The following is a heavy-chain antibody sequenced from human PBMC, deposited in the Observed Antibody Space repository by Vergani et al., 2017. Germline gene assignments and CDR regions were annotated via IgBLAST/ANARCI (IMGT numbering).Heavy chain of an antibody. J-gene: IGHJ6*02. V-gene: IGHV3-23*01. Sequence: DVQLLESGGGLVQPGGSLSLSCAASGFIFSKNAMTWVRQTPGKGLEWVSVISGSGGNTFYTDSVKGRFTISRDNSKDTLYLQMNSLRVEDTAIYYCAKARDPNCKGGNCYSYYYGLDLWGQGTTVTVSS. CDR3: AKARDPNCKGGNCYSYYYGLDL. D-gene: IGHD2-21*01. CDR2: ISGSGGNT. CDR1: GFIFSKNA.